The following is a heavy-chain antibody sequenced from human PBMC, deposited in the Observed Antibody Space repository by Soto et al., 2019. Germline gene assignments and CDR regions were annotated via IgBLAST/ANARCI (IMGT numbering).Heavy chain of an antibody. J-gene: IGHJ4*02. D-gene: IGHD3-16*01. CDR2: LSYSGST. V-gene: IGHV4-39*01. CDR1: GGYITGSSFS. CDR3: ARGLRWTRTFDF. Sequence: SETLSLTCSVSGGYITGSSFSWGWIRQSPGTGLQWIGSLSYSGSTYYNPSLKGRVAISADTSKNAFSLELKLMTTADTATYFCARGLRWTRTFDFWGRGTLVTVSS.